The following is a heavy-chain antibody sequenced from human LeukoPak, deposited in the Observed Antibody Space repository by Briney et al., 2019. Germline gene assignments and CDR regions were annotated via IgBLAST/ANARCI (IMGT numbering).Heavy chain of an antibody. D-gene: IGHD6-6*01. V-gene: IGHV3-7*04. CDR1: GFTFSSSW. J-gene: IGHJ4*02. Sequence: PGGSLRLSCAASGFTFSSSWMSWVRQAPGGGLEWVANIKQDGTEKYYMDSVKGRFSISRDNAKNSLYLQMNALRAEDTAVYYCARDVRPDYWGQGTLVTVST. CDR2: IKQDGTEK. CDR3: ARDVRPDY.